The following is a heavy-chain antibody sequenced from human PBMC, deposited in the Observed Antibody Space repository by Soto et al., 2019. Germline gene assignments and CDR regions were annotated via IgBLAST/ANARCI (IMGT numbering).Heavy chain of an antibody. CDR2: FSLSGTT. J-gene: IGHJ4*02. D-gene: IGHD2-15*01. Sequence: LSLTCTVSGASITGSSYWSWIRQPAGKGLEWIGRFSLSGTTNYNPSLRGRVTMSADVSKNQFSLRLTSVIAADTALYYCARGMTPLGAPAWYYFDSWGQGXLVTVS. CDR3: ARGMTPLGAPAWYYFDS. CDR1: GASITGSSY. V-gene: IGHV4-4*07.